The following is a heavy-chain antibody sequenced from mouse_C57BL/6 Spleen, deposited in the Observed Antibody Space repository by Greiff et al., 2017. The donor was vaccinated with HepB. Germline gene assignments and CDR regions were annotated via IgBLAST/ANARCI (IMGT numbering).Heavy chain of an antibody. J-gene: IGHJ3*01. CDR2: IDPSDSYT. CDR3: ARSLLRTWFAY. D-gene: IGHD2-12*01. Sequence: QVQLKQPGAELVKPGASVKLSCKASGYTFTSYWMQWVKQRPGQGLEWIGEIDPSDSYTNYNQKFKGKATLTVDTSSSTAYMQRSSLTSEDSAVYYCARSLLRTWFAYWGQGTLVTVSA. CDR1: GYTFTSYW. V-gene: IGHV1-50*01.